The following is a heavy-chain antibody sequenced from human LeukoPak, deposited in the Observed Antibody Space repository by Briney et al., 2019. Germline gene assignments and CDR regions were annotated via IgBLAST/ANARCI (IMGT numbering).Heavy chain of an antibody. CDR1: GYTFTSYA. V-gene: IGHV7-4-1*02. D-gene: IGHD3-22*01. CDR3: ARDSGGIDYYASSGYSY. Sequence: ASVKVSCKASGYTFTSYAMNWVRQAPGQGLEWMGWINTNTGNPTYAQGFTGRFVFSLDTSVSTAYLQISSLKAEDTAVYYCARDSGGIDYYASSGYSYWGQGTLVTVSS. J-gene: IGHJ4*02. CDR2: INTNTGNP.